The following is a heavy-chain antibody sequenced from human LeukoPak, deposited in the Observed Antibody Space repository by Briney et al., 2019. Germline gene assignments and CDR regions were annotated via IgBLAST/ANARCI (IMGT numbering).Heavy chain of an antibody. J-gene: IGHJ6*02. CDR2: IGTAGDT. D-gene: IGHD3-9*01. V-gene: IGHV3-13*01. Sequence: GGSLRLSCAASGFTFSSYDMPWVRQATGKGLEWVSAIGTAGDTYYPGSVKGRFTISRENAKNSLYLQMNSLRAGDTAVYYCARDLRVYDILTGYYAGYYGMDVWGQGTTVTVSS. CDR3: ARDLRVYDILTGYYAGYYGMDV. CDR1: GFTFSSYD.